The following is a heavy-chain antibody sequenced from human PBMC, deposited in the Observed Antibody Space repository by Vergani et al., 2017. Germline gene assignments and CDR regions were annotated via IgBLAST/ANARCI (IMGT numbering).Heavy chain of an antibody. CDR3: AGDLRLLYNRFDP. CDR1: GFTFNQYV. Sequence: QVQLVESGGGVVQPGRSLRLSCAASGFTFNQYVMHWVRQAPGKGLEWVAVTWYDGNNKQYADSVKGRFTISRDNSKSTMYLQMNSLRDEDTGVYYCAGDLRLLYNRFDPWGQGTLVTVSS. V-gene: IGHV3-33*01. D-gene: IGHD1-14*01. CDR2: TWYDGNNK. J-gene: IGHJ5*02.